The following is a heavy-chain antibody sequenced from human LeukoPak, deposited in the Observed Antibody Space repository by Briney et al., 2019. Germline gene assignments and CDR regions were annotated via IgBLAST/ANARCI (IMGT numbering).Heavy chain of an antibody. D-gene: IGHD6-6*01. CDR1: GLTVSSNC. V-gene: IGHV3-53*01. CDR2: IYSGGST. Sequence: GGSLRLSCAASGLTVSSNCMSWVRQAPGKGLEWVSFIYSGGSTYYADSVKGRFTISRDNSKNTLYLQMNSLRAEDTAVYYCARSSEGWFDPWGQGTLVTVSS. J-gene: IGHJ5*02. CDR3: ARSSEGWFDP.